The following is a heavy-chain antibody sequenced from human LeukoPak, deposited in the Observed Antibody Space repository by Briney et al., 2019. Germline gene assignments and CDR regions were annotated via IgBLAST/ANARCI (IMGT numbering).Heavy chain of an antibody. D-gene: IGHD2-15*01. CDR3: ARRGSVASLQYYLAL. Sequence: SETLSLTCTDSGGSIHSYYLSWIRQPPGKGLEYIGYIYYSGNTNSNPSLNSRVTISVDTSKNQFSLKLSSVTAADTAVYYCARRGSVASLQYYLALWGRGTLVTVSS. CDR1: GGSIHSYY. J-gene: IGHJ2*01. V-gene: IGHV4-59*08. CDR2: IYYSGNT.